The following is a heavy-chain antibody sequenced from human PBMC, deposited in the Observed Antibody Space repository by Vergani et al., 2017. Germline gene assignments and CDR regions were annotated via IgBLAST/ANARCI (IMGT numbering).Heavy chain of an antibody. CDR3: ASPRGYHKSYYFDY. V-gene: IGHV1-69*01. CDR1: GGTFSSYA. D-gene: IGHD5-12*01. J-gene: IGHJ4*02. Sequence: QVQLVQSGAEVKKPGSSVKVSCKASGGTFSSYAISWVRQAPGLGLEWMGGIIPIFGTANYAQKFQGRVTITADESTSTAYMELSSLRSEDTAVYYCASPRGYHKSYYFDYWGQGTLVTVSS. CDR2: IIPIFGTA.